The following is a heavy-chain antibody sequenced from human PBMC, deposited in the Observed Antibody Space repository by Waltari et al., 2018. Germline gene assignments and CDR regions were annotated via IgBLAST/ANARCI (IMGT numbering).Heavy chain of an antibody. D-gene: IGHD4-17*01. CDR1: GFTFSSYA. CDR3: ASISFDYGDYVFYYGMDV. Sequence: VQLLESGGGLVQPGGSLRLSCAASGFTFSSYAMSWVRQAPGKGLEWIGGIYYSGSTYYNPSLKSRVTISVDTSKNQFSLKLSSVTAADTAVYYCASISFDYGDYVFYYGMDVWGQGTTVTVSS. J-gene: IGHJ6*02. CDR2: IYYSGST. V-gene: IGHV4-59*05.